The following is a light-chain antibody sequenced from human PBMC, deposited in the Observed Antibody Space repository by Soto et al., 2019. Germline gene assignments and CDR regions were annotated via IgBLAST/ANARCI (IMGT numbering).Light chain of an antibody. CDR3: SSYSSNVTPYV. CDR2: DVT. V-gene: IGLV2-14*03. J-gene: IGLJ1*01. Sequence: QSALTQPASVSGSPGQSITISCTGSRSDVGGYSFVSWYQHHPGRAPKVIIFDVTDPPSGVSNRFSGSKSGNTASLTISGLQAEDEADYYCSSYSSNVTPYVFGTGTKVTVL. CDR1: RSDVGGYSF.